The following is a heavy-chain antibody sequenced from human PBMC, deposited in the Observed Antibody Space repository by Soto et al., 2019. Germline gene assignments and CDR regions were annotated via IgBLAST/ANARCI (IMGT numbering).Heavy chain of an antibody. V-gene: IGHV1-69*13. CDR3: GRVGYCTNGVCYTYYYYGMDV. CDR2: IIPIFGTA. CDR1: GGTFSSYA. D-gene: IGHD2-8*01. Sequence: SVKVSCKASGGTFSSYAISWVRQAPGQGLEWMGGIIPIFGTANYAQKFQGRVTITADESTSTAYMELSSLRSEDTAVYYCGRVGYCTNGVCYTYYYYGMDVWGQGTTVTVSS. J-gene: IGHJ6*02.